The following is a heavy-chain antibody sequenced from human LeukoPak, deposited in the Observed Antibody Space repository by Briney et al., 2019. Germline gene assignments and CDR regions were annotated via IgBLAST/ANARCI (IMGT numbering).Heavy chain of an antibody. CDR1: GRSISSTRYG. CDR2: IYYSGST. CDR3: ASRRDSNYLNVFVP. Sequence: AETLSLACTVAGRSISSTRYGWARIRQPPGKGLEWFGSIYYSGSTYYHPYLKSRVTISVDKAKNQFSLKLSAMTAEDTAVYYCASRRDSNYLNVFVPGGGRTLVTVPS. D-gene: IGHD4-11*01. J-gene: IGHJ5*02. V-gene: IGHV4-39*01.